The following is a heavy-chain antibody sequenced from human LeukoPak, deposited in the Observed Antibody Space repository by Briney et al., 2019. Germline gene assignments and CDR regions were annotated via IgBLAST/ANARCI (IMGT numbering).Heavy chain of an antibody. CDR1: GFTFSSYW. V-gene: IGHV3-74*01. D-gene: IGHD6-19*01. Sequence: GGLLRLSCSASGFTFSSYWMHWVRQATGKGLVWVSRVNSVGSSTIFADSVKGRFTISKDNAKNTLYLQMNSLRAEDTAVYYCAGGSTQYSSGWYGLDYWGQGTLVTVSS. CDR3: AGGSTQYSSGWYGLDY. J-gene: IGHJ4*02. CDR2: VNSVGSST.